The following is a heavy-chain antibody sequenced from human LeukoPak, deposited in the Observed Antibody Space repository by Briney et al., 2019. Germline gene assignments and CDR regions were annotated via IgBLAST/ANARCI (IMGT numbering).Heavy chain of an antibody. CDR1: GGSIDTYF. Sequence: PSETLSLTCTVSGGSIDTYFWAWIRQPPGKGLEWIGYIFYSGSTYYHPSLQSRVAISVDTSRNQISLRLDSVTTADTAVYFCARDYAGNSHFDLWGQGTLVTVSS. CDR3: ARDYAGNSHFDL. J-gene: IGHJ4*02. CDR2: IFYSGST. D-gene: IGHD4-23*01. V-gene: IGHV4-59*01.